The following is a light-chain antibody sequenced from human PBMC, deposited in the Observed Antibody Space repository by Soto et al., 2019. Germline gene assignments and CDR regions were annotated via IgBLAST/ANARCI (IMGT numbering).Light chain of an antibody. CDR1: TSDIGSYNH. Sequence: QSVLTQPPSVSGSPGQSVTISCTGTTSDIGSYNHVSWYRQSPGSAPKLMIYDVSNRPSGVPDRFFGSKSGNTASLIISGLQAEDEADYYCSSYTGSSPLVIFGGGTQLTVL. CDR2: DVS. CDR3: SSYTGSSPLVI. V-gene: IGLV2-18*02. J-gene: IGLJ7*01.